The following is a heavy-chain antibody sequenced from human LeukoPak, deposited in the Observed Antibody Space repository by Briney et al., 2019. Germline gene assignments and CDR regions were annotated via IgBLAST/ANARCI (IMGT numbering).Heavy chain of an antibody. Sequence: ASVTVSFKASGYTFTTYAGNWVRQAPGQGLEGMGWINTNTGNPTYSQGFTGRFVFSLDTSVSTAYLQISSLKAEDTAVYYCAREMSSGWYYFDYWGQGTLVTVSS. V-gene: IGHV7-4-1*02. D-gene: IGHD6-19*01. J-gene: IGHJ4*02. CDR2: INTNTGNP. CDR1: GYTFTTYA. CDR3: AREMSSGWYYFDY.